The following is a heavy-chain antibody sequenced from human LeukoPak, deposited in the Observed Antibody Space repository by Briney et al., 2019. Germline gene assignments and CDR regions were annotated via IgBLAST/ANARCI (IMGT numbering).Heavy chain of an antibody. V-gene: IGHV3-30*03. CDR1: GFTFSTYG. D-gene: IGHD6-13*01. CDR2: IVHDGSNK. Sequence: GRSLRLSCAASGFTFSTYGMHWVRQAPGKGLEWVAVIVHDGSNKYYADSVKGRFTISRDNSKNTLYLQMNGLRSEDTAVYYCARDRPSSSRRFDPWGQGTLVTVSS. CDR3: ARDRPSSSRRFDP. J-gene: IGHJ5*02.